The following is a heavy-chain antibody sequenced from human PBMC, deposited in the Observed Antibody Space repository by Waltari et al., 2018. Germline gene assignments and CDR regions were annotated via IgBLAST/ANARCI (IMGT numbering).Heavy chain of an antibody. CDR3: GRIAFGDDGGYFQH. Sequence: QLQLQESGPGLVKPSETLSLTCTVSGGSISTNYNGGWIRQPPGKGLAWMGNMQYRGSTFYNPSLKSRVTISLDTSKNQFSLRLSSVGAADTAVYFCGRIAFGDDGGYFQHWGQGTLVTVSS. CDR2: MQYRGST. D-gene: IGHD4-17*01. CDR1: GGSISTNYN. V-gene: IGHV4-39*01. J-gene: IGHJ1*01.